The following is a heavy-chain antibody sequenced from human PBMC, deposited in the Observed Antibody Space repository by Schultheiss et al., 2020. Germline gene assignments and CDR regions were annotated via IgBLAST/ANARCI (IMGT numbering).Heavy chain of an antibody. D-gene: IGHD7-27*01. Sequence: TLSLTCTVSGGSISSGGYYWSWIRQHPGKGLEWIGYIYYSGSTYYNPSLKSRVTISVDTSKNQFSLKLSSVTAADTAVYYCARTALTGVGVDYYYYYYMDVWGKGTTVTVSS. V-gene: IGHV4-31*03. CDR2: IYYSGST. CDR3: ARTALTGVGVDYYYYYYMDV. J-gene: IGHJ6*03. CDR1: GGSISSGGYY.